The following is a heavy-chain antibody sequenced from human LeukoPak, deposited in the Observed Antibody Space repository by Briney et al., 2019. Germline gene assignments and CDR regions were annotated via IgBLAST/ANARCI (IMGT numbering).Heavy chain of an antibody. D-gene: IGHD3-16*01. CDR3: VGASDYESYYYYYMDV. V-gene: IGHV4-39*07. Sequence: SETLSLTCTVSGGSISSSSYYWGWIRQPPGKGLEWIGSIYYSGSTYYNPSLKSRVTISVDTSKNQFSLKLSSVTVTDTAVYYCVGASDYESYYYYYMDVWGKGTTVTVSS. CDR2: IYYSGST. CDR1: GGSISSSSYY. J-gene: IGHJ6*03.